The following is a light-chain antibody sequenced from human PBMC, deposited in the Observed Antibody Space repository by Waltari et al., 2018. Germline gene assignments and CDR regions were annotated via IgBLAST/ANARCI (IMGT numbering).Light chain of an antibody. Sequence: DVVLTQSPLFLPVTLGQPASMSCRSSQSPVPSDGNTYLNLFHQRPGRSPRRLIYKVSWRESGVPDRFSGSGSCTDFTLKISRVEAEDVGVYYCMQGTHWPRTFGQGTKLEI. CDR2: KVS. J-gene: IGKJ2*01. CDR1: QSPVPSDGNTY. V-gene: IGKV2-30*02. CDR3: MQGTHWPRT.